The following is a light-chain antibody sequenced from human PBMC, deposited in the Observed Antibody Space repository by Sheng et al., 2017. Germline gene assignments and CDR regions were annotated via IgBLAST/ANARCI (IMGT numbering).Light chain of an antibody. CDR1: QGIRSA. CDR2: HAS. V-gene: IGKV1D-13*01. CDR3: QQYNDWPMYT. J-gene: IGKJ2*01. Sequence: AIQLTQSPSSLSASVGDRVTISCRASQGIRSALAWFQQNPGRPPKLLIYHASSLERGVPSRFSGSGSGTDFTLTISSLQPEDFAVYFCQQYNDWPMYTFGQGTKLEIK.